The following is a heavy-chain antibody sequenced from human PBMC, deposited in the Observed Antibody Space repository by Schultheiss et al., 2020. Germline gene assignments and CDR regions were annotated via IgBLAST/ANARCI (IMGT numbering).Heavy chain of an antibody. J-gene: IGHJ6*02. Sequence: SETLSLTCTVSGGSISSGGYYWSWIRQHPGKGLEWIGYIYYSGSTNYNPSLKSRVTISVDTSKNQFSLKLSSVTAADTAVYYCARGPGRRINYYYYGMDVWGQGTTVTVSS. V-gene: IGHV4-61*08. CDR3: ARGPGRRINYYYYGMDV. CDR1: GGSISSGGYY. D-gene: IGHD2/OR15-2a*01. CDR2: IYYSGST.